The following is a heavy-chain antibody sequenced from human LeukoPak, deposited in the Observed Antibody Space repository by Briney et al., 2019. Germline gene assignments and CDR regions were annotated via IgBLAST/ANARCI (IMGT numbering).Heavy chain of an antibody. V-gene: IGHV3-23*01. D-gene: IGHD3-10*01. Sequence: GGSLRLSCAASGFTFSSYAMSWVRQAPGKGLEWVSAISGSGGSTYYADSVKGRFTISRDNSKNTLYLQMNSLRAEDTAVYYCAKDMDYYGSGSYLYYFDYWGQGTLVTVSS. J-gene: IGHJ4*02. CDR1: GFTFSSYA. CDR3: AKDMDYYGSGSYLYYFDY. CDR2: ISGSGGST.